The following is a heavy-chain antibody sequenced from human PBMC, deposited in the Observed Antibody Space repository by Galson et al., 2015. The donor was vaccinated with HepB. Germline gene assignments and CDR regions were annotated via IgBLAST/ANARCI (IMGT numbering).Heavy chain of an antibody. CDR1: GFTFSNYA. CDR3: AKDGLDYGDYMPCLH. CDR2: ISTGGGST. J-gene: IGHJ4*02. Sequence: SLRLSCATSGFTFSNYAMSWVRQAPGKGLEWVSAISTGGGSTYYADSVKGRFTISRDNSKNTLYLQMNSLRAEDTAVYYCAKDGLDYGDYMPCLHWGQGTLVTVSS. D-gene: IGHD4-17*01. V-gene: IGHV3-23*01.